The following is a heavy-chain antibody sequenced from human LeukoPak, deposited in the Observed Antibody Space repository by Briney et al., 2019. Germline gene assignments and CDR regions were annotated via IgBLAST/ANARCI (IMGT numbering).Heavy chain of an antibody. Sequence: PGGSLRLSCAASGFTFGSYWMSWVRQAPGKGLEWVANIKQDGSDKYYVDSVKGRFTISRDNAKNSLYLQMNSLRAEDTAVYYCAREYDFWSGYPLDYWGQGILVTVSS. CDR1: GFTFGSYW. CDR2: IKQDGSDK. CDR3: AREYDFWSGYPLDY. V-gene: IGHV3-7*01. D-gene: IGHD3-3*01. J-gene: IGHJ4*02.